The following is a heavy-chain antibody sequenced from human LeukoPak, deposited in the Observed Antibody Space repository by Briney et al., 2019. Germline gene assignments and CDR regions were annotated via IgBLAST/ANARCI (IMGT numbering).Heavy chain of an antibody. CDR1: GGSFSGYY. J-gene: IGHJ4*02. D-gene: IGHD1-26*01. Sequence: SETLSLTCAVYGGSFSGYYWSWIRQPPGKGLEWIGEINHSGSTNYNPSLKSRATISVDTSKNQFSLKLSPVTAADTAVYYCARHLLVREPGYWGQGTLVTVSS. CDR3: ARHLLVREPGY. CDR2: INHSGST. V-gene: IGHV4-34*01.